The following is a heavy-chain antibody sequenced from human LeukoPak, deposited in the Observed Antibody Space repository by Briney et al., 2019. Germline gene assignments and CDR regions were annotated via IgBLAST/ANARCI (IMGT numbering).Heavy chain of an antibody. CDR3: VRVKGSYFDY. V-gene: IGHV3-48*01. CDR1: GFPLSCYS. CDR2: ISSSGSAI. J-gene: IGHJ4*02. D-gene: IGHD2-15*01. Sequence: PGGSLRLSCAASGFPLSCYSINWVRQAPGKGLEWVSYISSSGSAIYYVDSVKGRLTVSRDNAKNSLFLQMTSPRAEDTAVYYCVRVKGSYFDYWGQGALVTVSS.